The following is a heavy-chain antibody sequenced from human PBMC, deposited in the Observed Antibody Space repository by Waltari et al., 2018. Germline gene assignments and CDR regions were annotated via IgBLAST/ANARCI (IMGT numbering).Heavy chain of an antibody. CDR2: SWYDGKKR. J-gene: IGHJ6*02. V-gene: IGHV3-33*01. CDR3: ARDGIVGAPADFYYYGMDV. D-gene: IGHD1-26*01. Sequence: QAQLVESGGGVVQPGRSLRLSCAASGFTFSSYGMHWVRQAPGKGLEWVAISWYDGKKRYYGDSVKGRFTISRDNSEETLYLQMNSLRAEDTAVYYCARDGIVGAPADFYYYGMDVWGQGTTVTVSS. CDR1: GFTFSSYG.